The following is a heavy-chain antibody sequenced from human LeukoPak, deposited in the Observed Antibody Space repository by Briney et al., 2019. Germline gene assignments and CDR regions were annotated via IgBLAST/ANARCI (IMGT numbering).Heavy chain of an antibody. CDR2: ISYDGSNK. Sequence: GGSLRLSCAASGFTSSSYGMHWVRPAPGKGLEWVAVISYDGSNKYYAHAVKGRFTISRDNSKNTLYLQMNSLRAEDTAVYYCAKARPYYYGSGSYYPNWFDPWGQGTLVTVSS. J-gene: IGHJ5*02. CDR3: AKARPYYYGSGSYYPNWFDP. D-gene: IGHD3-10*01. CDR1: GFTSSSYG. V-gene: IGHV3-30*18.